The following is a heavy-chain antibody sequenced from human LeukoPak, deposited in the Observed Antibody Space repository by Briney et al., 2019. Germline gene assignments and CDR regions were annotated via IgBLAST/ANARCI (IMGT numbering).Heavy chain of an antibody. CDR1: GFTFDDYA. CDR2: ISWDSGSI. Sequence: PGGSLRLSCAASGFTFDDYAMHWVRQAPGKGLVWASGISWDSGSIGYADSVKGRFTISRDNAKNSLYLQMDSLRAEDTALYYCAAAAGIYYYGMDVWGQGTTVTVSS. CDR3: AAAAGIYYYGMDV. D-gene: IGHD6-13*01. V-gene: IGHV3-9*01. J-gene: IGHJ6*02.